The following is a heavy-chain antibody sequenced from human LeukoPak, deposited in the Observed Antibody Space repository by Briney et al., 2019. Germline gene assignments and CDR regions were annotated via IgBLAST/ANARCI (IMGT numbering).Heavy chain of an antibody. D-gene: IGHD3-10*01. Sequence: SETLSLTCTVSGGSIRSYYWSWIRQPPGKGLEWIAYIYYSGSTNYNPSLKSRVTISVDTSRNQFSLRLSSLTAADTAMYFCAKSLYDYRSGTYFRPFDYWGQGTLVTVSS. CDR3: AKSLYDYRSGTYFRPFDY. J-gene: IGHJ4*02. V-gene: IGHV4-59*08. CDR2: IYYSGST. CDR1: GGSIRSYY.